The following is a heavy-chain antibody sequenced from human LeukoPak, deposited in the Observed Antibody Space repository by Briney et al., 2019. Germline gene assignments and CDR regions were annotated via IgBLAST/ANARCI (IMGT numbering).Heavy chain of an antibody. CDR1: GGSISSYY. D-gene: IGHD1-26*01. CDR3: ARRAKWELSHFDY. J-gene: IGHJ4*02. CDR2: IYYSGST. V-gene: IGHV4-59*01. Sequence: PSETLSLTCTVSGGSISSYYCSWIRQPPGKGLEWIGYIYYSGSTNYNPSLKSRVTISVDTSKNQFSLKLSSVTAADTAVYYCARRAKWELSHFDYWGQGTLVTVSS.